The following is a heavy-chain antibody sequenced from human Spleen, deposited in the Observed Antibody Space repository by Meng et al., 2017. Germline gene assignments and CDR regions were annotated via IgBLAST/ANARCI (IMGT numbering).Heavy chain of an antibody. J-gene: IGHJ4*02. CDR1: GASSSHSNW. CDR3: ARVTTVTQYFDY. D-gene: IGHD4-17*01. CDR2: IYHSGTT. Sequence: QVQLQESGPGRVKPSGTLSLTCAVSGASSSHSNWWSWVRQPPGKGLQWIGDIYHSGTTHYNPSLKSLVTISVDTSKNQFSLKLSSETAADTAVYYCARVTTVTQYFDYWGQGTLVTVSS. V-gene: IGHV4-4*02.